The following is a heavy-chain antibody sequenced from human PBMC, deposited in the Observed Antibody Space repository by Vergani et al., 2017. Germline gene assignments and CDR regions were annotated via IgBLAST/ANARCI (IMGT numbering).Heavy chain of an antibody. J-gene: IGHJ4*02. CDR3: ARSRIYYGAGSPDY. V-gene: IGHV4-59*02. CDR2: VSFRGDT. D-gene: IGHD3-10*01. Sequence: QVKLQESGPGLVKPSETLSLTRTVFGASVNSYYCSWIRQPPGKGLEWMGYVSFRGDTLYDPSVKGRMTISLNTSSNQFSLYLTSVTAADTAVYYCARSRIYYGAGSPDYWGQGTLVTVSS. CDR1: GASVNSYY.